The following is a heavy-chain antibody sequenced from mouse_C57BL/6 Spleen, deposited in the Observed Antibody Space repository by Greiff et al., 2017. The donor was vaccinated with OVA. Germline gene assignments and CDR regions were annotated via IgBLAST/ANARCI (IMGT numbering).Heavy chain of an antibody. D-gene: IGHD1-1*01. V-gene: IGHV1-26*01. CDR2: INPNNGGT. CDR3: ARGGLLLRSRYAY. J-gene: IGHJ3*01. CDR1: GYTFTDYY. Sequence: EVQLQQSGPELVKPGASVKISCKASGYTFTDYYMNWVKQSHGKSLEWIGDINPNNGGTSYNQKFKGKATLTVDKSSSTAYMELRSLTSEDSAVYYCARGGLLLRSRYAYWGQGTLVTVSA.